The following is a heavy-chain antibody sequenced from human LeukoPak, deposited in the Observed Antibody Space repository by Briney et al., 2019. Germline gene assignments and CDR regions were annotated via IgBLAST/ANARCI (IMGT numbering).Heavy chain of an antibody. CDR2: IYYGGTN. D-gene: IGHD3-9*01. J-gene: IGHJ3*01. CDR1: GDSFSSSNFY. V-gene: IGHV4-39*01. CDR3: ARSRDWSVF. Sequence: NSSGTLSLTCTVSGDSFSSSNFYWGWIRQPPGKGLEWIGSIYYGGTNYYNPSLKSRVTIAVDKSKNQFSLNLSSVTAADTAVYYCARSRDWSVFWGHGTMVTVSS.